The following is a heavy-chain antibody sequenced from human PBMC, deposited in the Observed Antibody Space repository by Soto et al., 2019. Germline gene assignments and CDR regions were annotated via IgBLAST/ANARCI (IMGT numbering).Heavy chain of an antibody. Sequence: EVQLVESGGGLVKPGGSLRLSCAASGFTFSNAWMSWVRQAPGKGLEWVGRIKSKTDGGTTDYAAPVKGRFTISRDDSKNTLYLQMNSLKTEDTVVYYCSTAGARGRGDRLGYYYYMDVWGKGTTVTVSS. D-gene: IGHD2-21*02. CDR2: IKSKTDGGTT. CDR1: GFTFSNAW. CDR3: STAGARGRGDRLGYYYYMDV. J-gene: IGHJ6*03. V-gene: IGHV3-15*01.